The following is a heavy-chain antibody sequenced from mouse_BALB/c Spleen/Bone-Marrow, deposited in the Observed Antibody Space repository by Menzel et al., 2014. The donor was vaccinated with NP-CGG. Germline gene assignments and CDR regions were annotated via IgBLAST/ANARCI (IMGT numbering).Heavy chain of an antibody. D-gene: IGHD2-2*01. J-gene: IGHJ1*01. CDR2: VNPSNGRS. CDR3: ARYNAYDWYFDV. Sequence: QVQLKESGAELVKPGASVKLSCKASGYTFTSYWMHWVKQRPGQGLEWIGEVNPSNGRSNYSEKFKSKATLTVDKSSSTTYMQLSSLTSEDYAVYSCARYNAYDWYFDVWGAGTTVTVYS. CDR1: GYTFTSYW. V-gene: IGHV1S81*02.